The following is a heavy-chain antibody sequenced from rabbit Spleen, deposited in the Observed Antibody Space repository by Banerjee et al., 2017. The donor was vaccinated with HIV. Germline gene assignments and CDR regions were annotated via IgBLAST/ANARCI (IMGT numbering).Heavy chain of an antibody. CDR2: IYADSSGST. D-gene: IGHD6-1*01. Sequence: QEQLEESGGGLVKPEGSLTLTCKASGFSFSSNGMCWVRQAPGKGLEWIACIYADSSGSTYYASWAKGRFTGSKTSSTTVTLQMTSLTAADTATYFCARAGGAAYGPLNLWGPGTLVTVS. CDR1: GFSFSSNG. J-gene: IGHJ4*01. V-gene: IGHV1S45*01. CDR3: ARAGGAAYGPLNL.